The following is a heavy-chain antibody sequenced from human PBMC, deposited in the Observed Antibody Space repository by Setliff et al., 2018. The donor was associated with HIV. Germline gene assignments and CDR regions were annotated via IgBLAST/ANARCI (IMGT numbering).Heavy chain of an antibody. CDR2: INHRGTI. D-gene: IGHD6-13*01. V-gene: IGHV4-34*01. J-gene: IGHJ6*02. Sequence: SETLSLTCAFPGGAVSDYYWTWSRQTPGGGLEWIGGINHRGTIKYNSSPRGRVTISYDTYKKQRSLKLTSVTSADTAVYYCAGGRGSAAVGPMKRYYYYGMDVWGQGTTVTVSS. CDR3: AGGRGSAAVGPMKRYYYYGMDV. CDR1: GGAVSDYY.